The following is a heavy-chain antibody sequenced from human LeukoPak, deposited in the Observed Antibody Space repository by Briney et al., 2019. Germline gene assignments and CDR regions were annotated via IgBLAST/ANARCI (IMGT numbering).Heavy chain of an antibody. D-gene: IGHD3-3*01. J-gene: IGHJ6*03. CDR1: GGSFSGYY. CDR3: ARAIFGVGYYYYYMDV. Sequence: SETLSLTCAVYGGSFSGYYWSWIRQPPGKGLEWIGEINHSGSTNHNPSLKSRVTISVDTSKNQFSLKLSSVTAADTAVYYCARAIFGVGYYYYYMDVWGKGTTVTVSS. V-gene: IGHV4-34*01. CDR2: INHSGST.